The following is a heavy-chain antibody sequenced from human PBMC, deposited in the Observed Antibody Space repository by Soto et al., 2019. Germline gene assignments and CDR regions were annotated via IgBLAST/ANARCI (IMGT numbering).Heavy chain of an antibody. Sequence: GESLKISCKGSGSSFSNYWIGWVRQMPGKGLEWMGIIYPGDSDTRYSPSFQGQVTISADKSISTAYLQMNSLKTEATAVYHWAXGEVAAAEKGGYFDDGGQGTLVTVS. J-gene: IGHJ4*02. CDR3: AXGEVAAAEKGGYFDD. CDR1: GSSFSNYW. V-gene: IGHV5-51*01. CDR2: IYPGDSDT. D-gene: IGHD6-13*01.